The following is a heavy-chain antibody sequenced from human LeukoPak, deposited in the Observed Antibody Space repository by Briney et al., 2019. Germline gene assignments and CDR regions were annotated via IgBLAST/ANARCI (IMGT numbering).Heavy chain of an antibody. D-gene: IGHD2-2*02. V-gene: IGHV1-69*05. CDR1: GGTFSSYA. Sequence: ASVKVSCKASGGTFSSYAISWVRQAPGQGLEWMGGIIPIFGTANYAQKFQGRVTITTDESTSTAYMELSSLRSEDTAVYYCARGYCSSTSCYTRGYYYYYYMDVWGKGTTVTVSS. CDR2: IIPIFGTA. J-gene: IGHJ6*03. CDR3: ARGYCSSTSCYTRGYYYYYYMDV.